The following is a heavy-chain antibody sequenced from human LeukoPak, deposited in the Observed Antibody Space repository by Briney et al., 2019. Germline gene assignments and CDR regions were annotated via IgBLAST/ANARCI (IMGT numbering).Heavy chain of an antibody. Sequence: GGSLRLSCAASGFTFRSFDMHWVRQAPGKGLEWVSAISGSGDTTYYADSVKGRFTISRDNSKNTLYLQMNSLRAEDTAVYYCAKDRFTYYYGSGSSKPPNWFDPWGQGTLVTVSS. J-gene: IGHJ5*02. CDR1: GFTFRSFD. CDR3: AKDRFTYYYGSGSSKPPNWFDP. CDR2: ISGSGDTT. D-gene: IGHD3-10*01. V-gene: IGHV3-23*01.